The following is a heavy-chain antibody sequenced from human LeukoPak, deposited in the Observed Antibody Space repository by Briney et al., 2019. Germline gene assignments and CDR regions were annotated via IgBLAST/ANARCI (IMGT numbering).Heavy chain of an antibody. CDR3: VKFLSGSFEV. D-gene: IGHD2-21*01. J-gene: IGHJ3*01. CDR2: INLEGSTK. V-gene: IGHV3-7*01. CDR1: GFTFSSVW. Sequence: GGSLRLSCAASGFTFSSVWMSWVRQAPGKGLEWVANINLEGSTKEYVDSVRGRFTIYRDNAKNSLSLQMSYLRVEDTAVYYCVKFLSGSFEVLGQGTVVTVSS.